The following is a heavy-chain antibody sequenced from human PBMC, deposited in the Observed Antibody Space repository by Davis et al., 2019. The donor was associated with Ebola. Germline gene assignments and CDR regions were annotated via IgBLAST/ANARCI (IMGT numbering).Heavy chain of an antibody. CDR1: GFSLNSCA. J-gene: IGHJ4*02. CDR2: MRGDGQSQ. V-gene: IGHV3-7*03. CDR3: ATERWLKHSDSWSGFSDW. D-gene: IGHD3-3*01. Sequence: GESLKISCVASGFSLNSCAVHWVRQTPGKGLEWVAAMRGDGQSQYYVDSLKGRFTISRDNAKNSAFLQMNSLRVEDTAIYYCATERWLKHSDSWSGFSDWWGQGTLVTVSS.